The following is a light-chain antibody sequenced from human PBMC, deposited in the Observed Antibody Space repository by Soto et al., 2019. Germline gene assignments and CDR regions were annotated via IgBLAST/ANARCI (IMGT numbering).Light chain of an antibody. CDR1: QSVSSY. Sequence: EIVLTQSPATLSLSPGERATLSCRASQSVSSYLVWYQQKPGQAPRLLIYDASRRATGIPDRFTGSGSGTDFTLTINRLEPEDFAVYFCQQYGSSPQTFGQGTKVDIK. J-gene: IGKJ1*01. CDR2: DAS. CDR3: QQYGSSPQT. V-gene: IGKV3-20*01.